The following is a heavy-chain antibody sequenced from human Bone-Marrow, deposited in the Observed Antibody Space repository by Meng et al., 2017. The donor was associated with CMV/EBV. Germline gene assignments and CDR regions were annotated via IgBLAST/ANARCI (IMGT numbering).Heavy chain of an antibody. D-gene: IGHD2-2*02. CDR2: ISSSSSYI. Sequence: GESLKISCAVSGFTVSDNYMSWVRQAPGKGLQWVSSISSSSSYIYYADSVKGRFTISRDNAKNSLYLQMNSLRDEDTAVYYCARALGYCSSTSCYTFDYWGQGTLVTVSS. CDR3: ARALGYCSSTSCYTFDY. CDR1: GFTVSDNY. J-gene: IGHJ4*02. V-gene: IGHV3-21*01.